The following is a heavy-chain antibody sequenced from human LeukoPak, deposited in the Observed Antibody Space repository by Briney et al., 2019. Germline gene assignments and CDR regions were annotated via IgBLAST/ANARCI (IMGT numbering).Heavy chain of an antibody. V-gene: IGHV1-18*01. J-gene: IGHJ6*02. CDR3: ARRLTDSSGYYPYYYYGMDV. CDR2: SSAYNGNT. CDR1: GYTFTSYG. D-gene: IGHD3-22*01. Sequence: ASVKVSCKASGYTFTSYGISWVRQAPGQGLEWMAWSSAYNGNTNYAQKLQGRVTMTTDTSTSTAYMELRSLRSDDTAVYYCARRLTDSSGYYPYYYYGMDVWGQGTTVTVSS.